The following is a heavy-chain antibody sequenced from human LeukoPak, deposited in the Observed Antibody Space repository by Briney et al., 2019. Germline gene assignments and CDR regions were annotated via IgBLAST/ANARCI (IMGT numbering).Heavy chain of an antibody. J-gene: IGHJ4*02. CDR2: ITGSGDTT. Sequence: GGSLRLSCAASGFTFSSYEMNWVRQAPGKGLEWISYITGSGDTTYYADSVKGRFTISRDNAKNSLYLQMNSLRADDTAVYYCARERTTMVSGTTIGAYWGQGTLVTVSS. CDR3: ARERTTMVSGTTIGAY. CDR1: GFTFSSYE. V-gene: IGHV3-48*03. D-gene: IGHD2-8*01.